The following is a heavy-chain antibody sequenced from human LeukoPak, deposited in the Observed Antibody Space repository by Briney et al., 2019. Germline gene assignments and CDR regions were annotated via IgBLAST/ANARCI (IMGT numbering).Heavy chain of an antibody. CDR1: GGSITSNTYF. J-gene: IGHJ4*02. D-gene: IGHD2-2*01. CDR3: ARVKRKYQLLKPLHETPSHYFDY. CDR2: IYYSGST. V-gene: IGHV4-39*07. Sequence: PSETLSLTCSVSGGSITSNTYFWDWIRQTPGKGLEWIGSIYYSGSTYYNPSLKSRVTISLDTSKNQFSLKLSSVTAADTAMYYCARVKRKYQLLKPLHETPSHYFDYWGQGTLVTVSS.